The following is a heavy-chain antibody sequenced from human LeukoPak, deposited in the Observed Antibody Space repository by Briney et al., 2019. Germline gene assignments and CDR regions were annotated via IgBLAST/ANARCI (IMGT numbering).Heavy chain of an antibody. J-gene: IGHJ4*02. CDR2: ISGSGGST. CDR1: GFTFSSYG. Sequence: TGGSLRLSCAASGFTFSSYGMSWVRQAPGKGLEWVSAISGSGGSTYYADSVKGRFTISRDNSKNTLYLQMNGLRAEDTAVYYCARRAGGYSHPYDYWGQGTLVTVSS. CDR3: ARRAGGYSHPYDY. V-gene: IGHV3-23*01. D-gene: IGHD4-23*01.